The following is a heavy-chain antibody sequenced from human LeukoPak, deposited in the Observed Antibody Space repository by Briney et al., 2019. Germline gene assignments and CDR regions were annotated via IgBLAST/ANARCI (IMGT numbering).Heavy chain of an antibody. CDR2: INPNSGGT. J-gene: IGHJ4*02. Sequence: ASVKVSCKASGYTFIGYHIHWVRQAPGQGLEWMGWINPNSGGTNYAQKFQGRVTMTRDTSISTAYMELSRLRSDDTAVYYCAGLTTVTNYFDYWGQGTLVTVSS. CDR3: AGLTTVTNYFDY. CDR1: GYTFIGYH. V-gene: IGHV1-2*02. D-gene: IGHD4-17*01.